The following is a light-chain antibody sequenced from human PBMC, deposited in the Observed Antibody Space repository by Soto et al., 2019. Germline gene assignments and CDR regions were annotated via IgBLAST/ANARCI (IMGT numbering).Light chain of an antibody. CDR1: QSISSY. V-gene: IGKV1-39*01. Sequence: EIQITQSPSSLSAYVGERVTITCRSSQSISSYLNWYQQKPGKAPKLLIYAASSLQSGVPSRFSGSGSGTDFTLTISSLQTEDFATYYCKQSYSTPLTFGGGTKVDIK. CDR2: AAS. CDR3: KQSYSTPLT. J-gene: IGKJ4*01.